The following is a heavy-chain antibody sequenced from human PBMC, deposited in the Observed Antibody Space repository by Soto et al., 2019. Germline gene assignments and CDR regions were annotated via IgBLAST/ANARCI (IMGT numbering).Heavy chain of an antibody. CDR3: ARDQRLGELSLGSYWYFDL. CDR2: IYYSGST. V-gene: IGHV4-31*03. CDR1: GGSISGGGYY. D-gene: IGHD3-16*02. J-gene: IGHJ2*01. Sequence: QVQLQESGPGLVKPSQTLSLTCTVSGGSISGGGYYWSWIRQHPGKGLEWIGYIYYSGSTYYNPSLKSRVTISVDTSKNQFSLKLSSVTAADTAVYYCARDQRLGELSLGSYWYFDLWGRGTLVTVSS.